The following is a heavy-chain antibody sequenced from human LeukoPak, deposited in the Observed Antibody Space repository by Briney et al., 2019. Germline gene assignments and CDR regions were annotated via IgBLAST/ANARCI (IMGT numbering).Heavy chain of an antibody. D-gene: IGHD4-17*01. CDR2: MNPNSGNT. CDR3: ARDFGSYGDYGLDY. J-gene: IGHJ4*02. V-gene: IGHV1-8*01. Sequence: ASVKVSCKASGYTFTSYDINWVRQATGQGLEWMGWMNPNSGNTGYAQKFQGRVTMTRDTSISTAYMELSRLRSDDTAVYYCARDFGSYGDYGLDYWGQGTLVTVSS. CDR1: GYTFTSYD.